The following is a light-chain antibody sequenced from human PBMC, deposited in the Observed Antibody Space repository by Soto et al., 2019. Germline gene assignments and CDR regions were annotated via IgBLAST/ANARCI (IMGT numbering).Light chain of an antibody. V-gene: IGKV1-5*03. Sequence: DIQMTQSPSTLSASVGDRVTITCRASRDISSFLAWYQHKPGKPPKLLIYKASTLNSGVPSRFSGSGSGTEFTLTISGLQPDDFATYYCQQYNTFSRTFGHGTNVEIK. CDR1: RDISSF. J-gene: IGKJ1*01. CDR3: QQYNTFSRT. CDR2: KAS.